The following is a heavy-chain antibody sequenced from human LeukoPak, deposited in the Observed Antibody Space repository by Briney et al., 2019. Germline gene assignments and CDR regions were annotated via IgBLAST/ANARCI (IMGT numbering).Heavy chain of an antibody. CDR3: AKESGYCSGGSCYDFDY. CDR2: ISSSSSTT. D-gene: IGHD2-15*01. CDR1: GFTFSSYS. Sequence: PGGSLRLSCAASGFTFSSYSMNWVRQAPGKGLEWASYISSSSSTTYYADSVKGRFTISRDNSKNTLYLQMNGLRAEDTAVYYCAKESGYCSGGSCYDFDYWGQGTLVTVSS. J-gene: IGHJ4*02. V-gene: IGHV3-48*01.